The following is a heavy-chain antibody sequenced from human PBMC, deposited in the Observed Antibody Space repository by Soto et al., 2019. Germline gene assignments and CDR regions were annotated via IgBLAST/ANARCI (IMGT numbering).Heavy chain of an antibody. CDR1: GFSFSISP. V-gene: IGHV3-30-3*01. J-gene: IGHJ4*02. CDR3: ARDPKTSGGQHWAFNYFDS. D-gene: IGHD7-27*01. CDR2: ISYDGTNK. Sequence: QVQLGESGGGVVQPGMSLRLSCAASGFSFSISPMHWVRQAPGKGPEWVALISYDGTNKFYADSVKGRFTISRDNSKSTLYLQVDSLTPEDAAVYYCARDPKTSGGQHWAFNYFDSWGQGTLVTVSS.